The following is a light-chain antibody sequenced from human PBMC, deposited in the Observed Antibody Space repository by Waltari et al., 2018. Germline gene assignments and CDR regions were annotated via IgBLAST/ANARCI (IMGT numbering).Light chain of an antibody. Sequence: DIVMTQSPDSLAVSLGERATLNCKSSQSVLYSSDNKNYLAWYQHKPGQPPKLLIYWASNRESGGPYRFSGSGSGTDFTLTISSLQAEDVAVYYCQQYYSTPVLTFGGGTKVEIK. J-gene: IGKJ4*01. V-gene: IGKV4-1*01. CDR3: QQYYSTPVLT. CDR2: WAS. CDR1: QSVLYSSDNKNY.